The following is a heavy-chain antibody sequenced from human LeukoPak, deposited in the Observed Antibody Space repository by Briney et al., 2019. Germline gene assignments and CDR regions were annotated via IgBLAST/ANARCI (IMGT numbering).Heavy chain of an antibody. J-gene: IGHJ4*02. D-gene: IGHD4-17*01. CDR2: INHSGST. CDR3: ARGLRRATVTRYFDY. CDR1: GGSFSGYY. V-gene: IGHV4-34*01. Sequence: SETLSLTCAVYGGSFSGYYWSWIRQPPGKGLEWIGEINHSGSTNYNPSLKSRVTISVDTSKNQFSLKLSSVTAADTAVYYCARGLRRATVTRYFDYWGQGTLVTVSS.